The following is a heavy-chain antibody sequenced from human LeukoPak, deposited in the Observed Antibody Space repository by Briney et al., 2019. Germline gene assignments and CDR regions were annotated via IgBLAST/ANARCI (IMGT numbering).Heavy chain of an antibody. J-gene: IGHJ6*04. CDR2: INACNGNT. V-gene: IGHV1-3*01. D-gene: IGHD1-1*01. Sequence: ASVKVSIQPSGYTFTSYAMHWVRQAPGQRLEWMGWINACNGNTKYSQKFQGRVTITSDTSASTAYMELSSLRSHDTAVYYCAAFGHNWNAAGYHYGMDVWGKGTTVTVSS. CDR1: GYTFTSYA. CDR3: AAFGHNWNAAGYHYGMDV.